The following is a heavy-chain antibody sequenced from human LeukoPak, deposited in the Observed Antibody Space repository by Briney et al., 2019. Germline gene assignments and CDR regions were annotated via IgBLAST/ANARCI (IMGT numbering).Heavy chain of an antibody. D-gene: IGHD6-13*01. CDR1: GGSFSGYY. CDR2: INHSGST. V-gene: IGHV4-34*01. J-gene: IGHJ5*02. Sequence: PSETLSLTCAVYGGSFSGYYWSWIRQPPGKGLEWIGEINHSGSTNYNPSLKSRVTIPVDTSKNQFSLKLSSVIAAATAVHYCAPGTLFTIAAAGPRFDPWGQGTPVTVSS. CDR3: APGTLFTIAAAGPRFDP.